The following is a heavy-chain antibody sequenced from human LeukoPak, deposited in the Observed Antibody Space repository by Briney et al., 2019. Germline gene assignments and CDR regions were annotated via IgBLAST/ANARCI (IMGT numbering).Heavy chain of an antibody. CDR1: GFTFSSYE. CDR3: AREVGPLDY. Sequence: GGSLRLSCAASGFTFSSYEMNWVRQAPGKGLEWVSYISSSGTTIYYADSVKGRFTISRDNAKNSLYLQMNSLRAEDAAVYYCAREVGPLDYWGQGTLVTVSS. J-gene: IGHJ4*02. D-gene: IGHD2-15*01. CDR2: ISSSGTTI. V-gene: IGHV3-48*03.